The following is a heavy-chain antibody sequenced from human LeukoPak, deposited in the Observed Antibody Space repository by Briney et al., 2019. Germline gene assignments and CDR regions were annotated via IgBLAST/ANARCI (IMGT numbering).Heavy chain of an antibody. CDR2: ISSSSSYI. CDR3: ARDNGGDYMDV. CDR1: GFTFSSYS. J-gene: IGHJ6*03. Sequence: GGSLRLSCAASGFTFSSYSMNWVRQAPGKGLEWVSSISSSSSYIYYADSVKGRFTISRDNAKNSLYLRMNSLRAEDTAVYYCARDNGGDYMDVWGKGTTVTVSS. V-gene: IGHV3-21*01. D-gene: IGHD4-23*01.